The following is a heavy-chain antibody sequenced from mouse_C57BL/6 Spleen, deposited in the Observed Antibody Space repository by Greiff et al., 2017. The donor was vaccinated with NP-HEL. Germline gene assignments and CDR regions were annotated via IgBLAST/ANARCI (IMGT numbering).Heavy chain of an antibody. CDR1: GYTFTDYE. Sequence: VQGVESGAELVRPGASVTLSCKASGYTFTDYEMHWVKQTPVHGLEWIGAIDPETGGTAYNQKFKGKAILTADKSSSTAYMELRSLTSEDSAVYYCTKEATSSFDYWGQGTTLTVSS. D-gene: IGHD6-1*01. CDR3: TKEATSSFDY. CDR2: IDPETGGT. V-gene: IGHV1-15*01. J-gene: IGHJ2*01.